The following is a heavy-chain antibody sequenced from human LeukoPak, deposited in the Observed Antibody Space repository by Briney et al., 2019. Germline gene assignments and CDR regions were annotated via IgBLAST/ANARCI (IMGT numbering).Heavy chain of an antibody. CDR3: ARVRDRYSSTCPFDY. V-gene: IGHV4-34*01. CDR1: GGSFSGYY. CDR2: INHSGST. J-gene: IGHJ4*02. Sequence: PSETLSLTCAVYGGSFSGYYWSWIRQPPGKGLEWIGEINHSGSTNYNPSLKSRVTISVDTSKNRFSLNLSSVTATDTAVYYCARVRDRYSSTCPFDYWGQGTLVTVSS. D-gene: IGHD6-13*01.